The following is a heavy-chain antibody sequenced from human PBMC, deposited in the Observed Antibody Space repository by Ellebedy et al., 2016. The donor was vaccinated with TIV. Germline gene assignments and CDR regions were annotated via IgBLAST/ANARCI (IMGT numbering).Heavy chain of an antibody. J-gene: IGHJ6*03. D-gene: IGHD3-16*02. Sequence: SETLSLXCTVSGGSISSSSYYWGWIRQPPGKGLEWIGSIYYSGSTYYNPSLKSRVTISVDTSKNQFSLKLSSVTAADTAVYYCARLSAPRSGFPPPVRYYYMDVWGKGTTVTVSS. V-gene: IGHV4-39*07. CDR2: IYYSGST. CDR1: GGSISSSSYY. CDR3: ARLSAPRSGFPPPVRYYYMDV.